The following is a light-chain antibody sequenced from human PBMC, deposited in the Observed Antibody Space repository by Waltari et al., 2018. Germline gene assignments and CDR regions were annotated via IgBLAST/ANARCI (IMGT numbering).Light chain of an antibody. CDR2: GAS. J-gene: IGKJ1*01. Sequence: ETVLTQSPATLSLSPWERATLYCRASQRVSSSYLAWYQQKPGQAPRVLILGASNRAAGIPDRFSGSGSGTDFTLTISRLETEDFAVYYCQQYGSSPWTFGQGTKVEIK. CDR3: QQYGSSPWT. V-gene: IGKV3-20*01. CDR1: QRVSSSY.